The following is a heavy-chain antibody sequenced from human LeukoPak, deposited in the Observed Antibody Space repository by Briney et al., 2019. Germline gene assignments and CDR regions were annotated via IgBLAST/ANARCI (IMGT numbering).Heavy chain of an antibody. CDR3: ARDDCSSISCYHNWFDP. CDR2: IKQDGSEK. V-gene: IGHV3-7*01. Sequence: GGSLRLSCAASGFTFSSYWMTWVRQAPGKGLEWVANIKQDGSEKYYVDSVKGRFTISRDNAKNSLYLQMNSLRAEDTSVYYCARDDCSSISCYHNWFDPWGQGTLVTVSS. CDR1: GFTFSSYW. J-gene: IGHJ5*02. D-gene: IGHD2-2*01.